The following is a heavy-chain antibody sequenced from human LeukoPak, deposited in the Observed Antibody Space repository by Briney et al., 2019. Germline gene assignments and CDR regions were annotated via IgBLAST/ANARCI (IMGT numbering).Heavy chain of an antibody. D-gene: IGHD1-26*01. J-gene: IGHJ4*02. CDR3: ARGEGATGNFDY. CDR1: GGSFSGYY. V-gene: IGHV4-59*08. CDR2: IYYSGST. Sequence: SETLSLTCAVYGGSFSGYYWSWIRQPPGKGLEWIGYIYYSGSTNYNPSLKSRVTISVDTSKNQFSLKLSSVTAADTAVYYCARGEGATGNFDYWGQGTLVTVSS.